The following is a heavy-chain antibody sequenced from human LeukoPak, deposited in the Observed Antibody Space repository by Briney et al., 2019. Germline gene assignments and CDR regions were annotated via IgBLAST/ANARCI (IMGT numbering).Heavy chain of an antibody. J-gene: IGHJ2*01. CDR2: INPSGGST. V-gene: IGHV1-46*01. CDR3: ARVNILTGPYWYFDL. D-gene: IGHD3-9*01. CDR1: GYTFTSYY. Sequence: GASVKVSCKASGYTFTSYYMHWVRQAPGQGLEWMGIINPSGGSTSYAQKFQGRVTMTRDTSTSTVYMELSSLRSEDTAVYYCARVNILTGPYWYFDLWGRGTQVTVSS.